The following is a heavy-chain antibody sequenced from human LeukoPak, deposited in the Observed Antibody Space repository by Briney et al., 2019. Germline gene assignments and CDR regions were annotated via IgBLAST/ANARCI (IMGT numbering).Heavy chain of an antibody. V-gene: IGHV3-48*04. D-gene: IGHD5-24*01. Sequence: AGGSLRLSCAASGFTFSSYSMNWVRQAPGKGLEWVSYISSSSSTIYYADSVKGRFTISRDNAKNSLYLQMNSLRAEDTAVYYCAKAQRWLQFRVDYWGQGTLVTVSS. CDR2: ISSSSSTI. CDR3: AKAQRWLQFRVDY. CDR1: GFTFSSYS. J-gene: IGHJ4*02.